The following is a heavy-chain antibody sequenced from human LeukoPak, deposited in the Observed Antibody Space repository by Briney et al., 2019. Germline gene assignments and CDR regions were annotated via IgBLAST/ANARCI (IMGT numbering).Heavy chain of an antibody. CDR3: ARTTLLTASGYDC. J-gene: IGHJ4*02. D-gene: IGHD2-21*02. V-gene: IGHV1-8*03. Sequence: ASVKVSCKTSGYTFTTYHINWVRQASGQGLEWLGWMNPYSGDRGYAQRFQGRLSITSDTSISTAYMELGSLKSDDTAVYFCARTTLLTASGYDCWGQGTLVTVSS. CDR2: MNPYSGDR. CDR1: GYTFTTYH.